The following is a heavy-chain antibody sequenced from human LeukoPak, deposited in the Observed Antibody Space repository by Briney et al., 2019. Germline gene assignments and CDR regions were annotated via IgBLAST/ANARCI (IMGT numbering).Heavy chain of an antibody. CDR1: GFTFGAYA. Sequence: GGSLRLSCTASGFTFGAYAMSWVRQAPGKGLEWVANIKQDGSEKYYVDSVKGRFTISRDNAKNSLYLQMNSLRAEDTAVYYCARDRGIAARRSYYYFMHGWDKGTTVTVSS. V-gene: IGHV3-7*01. CDR3: ARDRGIAARRSYYYFMHG. CDR2: IKQDGSEK. D-gene: IGHD6-6*01. J-gene: IGHJ6*03.